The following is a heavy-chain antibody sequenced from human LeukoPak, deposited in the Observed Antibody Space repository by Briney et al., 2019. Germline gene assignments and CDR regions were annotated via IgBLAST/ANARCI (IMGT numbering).Heavy chain of an antibody. J-gene: IGHJ4*02. D-gene: IGHD1-1*01. Sequence: ASVKVSCKASGYTFSSYYMHWVRQAPEQGLEWMGVINPSGGSTSYAQRSQGRVTMTRDTSTSTFYMELSSLRSEDTAVYYCARHSLPGTTPFDYWGQGTLVTVSS. CDR3: ARHSLPGTTPFDY. CDR1: GYTFSSYY. V-gene: IGHV1-46*01. CDR2: INPSGGST.